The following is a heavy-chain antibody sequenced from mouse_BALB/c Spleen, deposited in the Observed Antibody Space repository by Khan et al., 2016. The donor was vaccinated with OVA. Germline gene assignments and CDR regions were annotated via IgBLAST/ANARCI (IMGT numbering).Heavy chain of an antibody. CDR1: GFTFSSYS. J-gene: IGHJ3*01. D-gene: IGHD4-1*01. V-gene: IGHV5-6*01. CDR2: ISSDGDYT. CDR3: ASHLTGSFAY. Sequence: EVQLVESGGDLMKPGGSLKLSCAASGFTFSSYSMSWVRQIPDKSLEWVASISSDGDYTYYPDSVKGRFTISRDTAKNTLYLQMSSLKSEDTAMYYCASHLTGSFAYWGQGTLVTVSA.